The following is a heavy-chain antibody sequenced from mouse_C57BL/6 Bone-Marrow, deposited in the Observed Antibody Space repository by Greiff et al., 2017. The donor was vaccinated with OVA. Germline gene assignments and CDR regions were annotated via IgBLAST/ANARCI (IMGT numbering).Heavy chain of an antibody. CDR3: ARGADEYDGGGRDY. D-gene: IGHD2-4*01. Sequence: QVQLQQSGAELARPGASVKLSCKASGYTFTSYGISWVKQRTGQGLEWIGEIYPRSGNTYYNEKFKGKATLTADKSSSTAYLELRSLTSADSAGYCRARGADEYDGGGRDYWGQGTTLTVSS. CDR2: IYPRSGNT. V-gene: IGHV1-81*01. CDR1: GYTFTSYG. J-gene: IGHJ2*01.